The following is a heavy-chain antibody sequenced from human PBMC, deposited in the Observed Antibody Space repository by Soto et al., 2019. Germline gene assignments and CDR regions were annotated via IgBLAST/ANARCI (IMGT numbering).Heavy chain of an antibody. CDR2: ISAYNGNT. V-gene: IGHV1-18*01. CDR1: GYTFTSYG. CDR3: ARDRIDVVVVAATLKDVAFAI. Sequence: ASVKVSCKASGYTFTSYGISWVRQAPGQGLEWMGWISAYNGNTNYAQKLQGRVTMTTDTSTSTAYMELRSLRSDDTAVYYCARDRIDVVVVAATLKDVAFAIWGQETMVTVSS. J-gene: IGHJ3*02. D-gene: IGHD2-15*01.